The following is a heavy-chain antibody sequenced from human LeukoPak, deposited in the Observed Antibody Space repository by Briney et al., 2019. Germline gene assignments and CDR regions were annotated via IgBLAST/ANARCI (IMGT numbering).Heavy chain of an antibody. CDR3: VKDHPVFEH. CDR1: GFAFTNYG. J-gene: IGHJ4*02. V-gene: IGHV3-30*02. Sequence: GGSLRLSCAASGFAFTNYGMHWVRQAPGKGLEWVAFILYDGSIEYYTDSVRGRFIISRDISKNTLYLQMNSLRAEDTAVYYCVKDHPVFEHWGQGTLVTVSS. CDR2: ILYDGSIE.